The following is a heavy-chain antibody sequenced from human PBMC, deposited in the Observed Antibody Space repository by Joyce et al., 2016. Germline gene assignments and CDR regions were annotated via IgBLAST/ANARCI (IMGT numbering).Heavy chain of an antibody. V-gene: IGHV3-48*01. CDR1: GFTFSNYS. Sequence: EVQLVESGGGLVQPGGSLRLSCAASGFTFSNYSMNWVRQAPGKGLEWVSYIRSSSSTIYYADSVKGRFTISRDNAKNSLYLQMNSLRAEDTAVYYCAKADYGDKIDAFDIWGQGTMVTVSS. D-gene: IGHD4-17*01. CDR3: AKADYGDKIDAFDI. CDR2: IRSSSSTI. J-gene: IGHJ3*02.